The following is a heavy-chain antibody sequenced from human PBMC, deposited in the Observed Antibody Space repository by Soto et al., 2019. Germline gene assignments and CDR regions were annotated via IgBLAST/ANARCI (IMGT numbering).Heavy chain of an antibody. CDR3: ARDRDSSSPRVYAFDI. D-gene: IGHD6-6*01. CDR1: GFTFSSYS. Sequence: GGSLRLSCAASGFTFSSYSMNWVRQAPGKGLEWVSSISSSSSYIYYADSVKGRFTISRDNAKNSLYLQMNSLRAEDTAVYYCARDRDSSSPRVYAFDIWGQGTMVTVSS. J-gene: IGHJ3*02. V-gene: IGHV3-21*01. CDR2: ISSSSSYI.